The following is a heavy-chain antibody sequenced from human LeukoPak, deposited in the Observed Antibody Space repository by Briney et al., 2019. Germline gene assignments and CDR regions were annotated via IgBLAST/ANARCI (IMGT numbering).Heavy chain of an antibody. CDR1: GFAFSTYT. J-gene: IGHJ4*02. V-gene: IGHV3-23*01. CDR2: LTGSGGST. Sequence: GGSLRLSCAASGFAFSTYTMSWVRQAPGMGLEWVSALTGSGGSTYYADSVKGRFTISRDNSMNTLYLQMNSLRAEDTAVYYCAKLVDYLGQGTLVTVSS. CDR3: AKLVDY.